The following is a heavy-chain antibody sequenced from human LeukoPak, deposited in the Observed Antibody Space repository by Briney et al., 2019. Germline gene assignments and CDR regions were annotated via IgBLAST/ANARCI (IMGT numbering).Heavy chain of an antibody. CDR2: ISGSGTT. Sequence: GGSLRLSCAASGFAVSGNHMTWVRQAPGKGLEWVSVISGSGTTFYADSVKGRLTISRDTSKNTIYLQMNNLRPEDTAVYYCAGYGGYSFWGQGTLVTVSS. V-gene: IGHV3-66*01. CDR3: AGYGGYSF. D-gene: IGHD4-23*01. CDR1: GFAVSGNH. J-gene: IGHJ4*01.